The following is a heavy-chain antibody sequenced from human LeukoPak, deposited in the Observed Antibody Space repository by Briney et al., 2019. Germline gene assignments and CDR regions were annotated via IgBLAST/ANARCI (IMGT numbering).Heavy chain of an antibody. CDR2: ITSSSSDI. Sequence: GGSLRLSCAASGFTFSSHYMNWVRQAPGKGLEWVSPITSSSSDIFYADSVKGRFTISRDNAKNSLYLKMNSLRVEDTAVYYCAAALAIAVGGTTPGDYWGQGTLVTVSS. J-gene: IGHJ4*02. V-gene: IGHV3-21*06. D-gene: IGHD6-19*01. CDR3: AAALAIAVGGTTPGDY. CDR1: GFTFSSHY.